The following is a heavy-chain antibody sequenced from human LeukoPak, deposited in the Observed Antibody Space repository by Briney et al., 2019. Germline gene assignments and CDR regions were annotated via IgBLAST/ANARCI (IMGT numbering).Heavy chain of an antibody. CDR3: ARAHDYGDYGFDY. J-gene: IGHJ4*02. Sequence: SETLSLTCTVSGGSMNSYYWSWIRQPAAKGLEWIGEINHSGSTNYNPSLKSRVTISVDTSKSQFSLKLSSVTAADTAVYYCARAHDYGDYGFDYWGQGTLVTVSS. V-gene: IGHV4-34*01. CDR2: INHSGST. CDR1: GGSMNSYY. D-gene: IGHD4-17*01.